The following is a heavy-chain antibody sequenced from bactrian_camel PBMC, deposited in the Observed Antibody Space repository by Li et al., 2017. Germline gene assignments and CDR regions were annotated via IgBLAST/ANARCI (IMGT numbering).Heavy chain of an antibody. V-gene: IGHV3S6*01. CDR1: GFTFSSYW. CDR2: IADTST. D-gene: IGHD4*01. J-gene: IGHJ4*01. Sequence: VQLVESGGGLVQPGGSLRISCAASGFTFSSYWMTWVRQAPGKGLEWVSSIADTSTYYANSVKGRFTISRDNAKNAVYLQLNSLKTEDMAMYSCVSEGDYGSFNYWGQGTQVTVS. CDR3: VSEGDYGSFNY.